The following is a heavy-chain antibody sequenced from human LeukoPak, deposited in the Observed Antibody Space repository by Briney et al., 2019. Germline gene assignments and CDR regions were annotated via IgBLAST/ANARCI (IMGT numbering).Heavy chain of an antibody. D-gene: IGHD2-2*01. Sequence: SETLSLTCAVYGGSFSGYYWSWIRQPPGKGLEWIGSIYYSGSTYYNPSLKSRVTISVDTSKNQFSLKLSSVTAADTAVYYCARLVVPAAIAFDYWGQGTLVTVSS. V-gene: IGHV4-34*01. CDR3: ARLVVPAAIAFDY. CDR2: IYYSGST. J-gene: IGHJ4*02. CDR1: GGSFSGYY.